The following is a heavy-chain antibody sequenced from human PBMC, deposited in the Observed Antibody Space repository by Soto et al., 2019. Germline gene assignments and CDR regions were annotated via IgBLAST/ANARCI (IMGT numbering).Heavy chain of an antibody. D-gene: IGHD2-15*01. V-gene: IGHV1-46*01. J-gene: IGHJ4*02. Sequence: GASVKVSCKASGYTFTRYNVHWVRQAPGQGLEWMAIINPSGGTTYYVQKFEGRVTLTTDTSTSTVYMKLSSLRSDDTAVYYCARVRGGGSEYFFDYWGQGTLVTVSS. CDR1: GYTFTRYN. CDR2: INPSGGTT. CDR3: ARVRGGGSEYFFDY.